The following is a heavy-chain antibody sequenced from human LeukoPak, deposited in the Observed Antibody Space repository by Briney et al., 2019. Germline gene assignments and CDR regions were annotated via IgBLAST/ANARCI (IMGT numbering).Heavy chain of an antibody. CDR1: GGSISSYY. CDR2: IYYSGST. J-gene: IGHJ4*02. CDR3: ARSPMYNSGWYFDY. V-gene: IGHV4-59*08. D-gene: IGHD6-19*01. Sequence: PSETLSLTCTVSGGSISSYYWSWIRQPPGKGLEWIGYIYYSGSTNYNPSLKSRVTISVDTSKNQFSLKLSSVTAADTAVYYCARSPMYNSGWYFDYWGQGTLVTVSS.